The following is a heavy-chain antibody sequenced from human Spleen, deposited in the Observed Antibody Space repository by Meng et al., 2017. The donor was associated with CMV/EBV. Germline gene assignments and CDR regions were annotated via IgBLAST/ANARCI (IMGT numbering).Heavy chain of an antibody. V-gene: IGHV3-23*01. D-gene: IGHD6-13*01. CDR3: AKAFSASWYREYYDS. CDR1: EFTFSNSA. Sequence: SEFTFSNSARSWVGQAPGRGLAWGSAITASGGSKYYKDYVKGRFAVSRDNSKNTLYLQMNSVRAEDTAVYYCAKAFSASWYREYYDSWGQGTLVTVSS. J-gene: IGHJ4*02. CDR2: ITASGGSK.